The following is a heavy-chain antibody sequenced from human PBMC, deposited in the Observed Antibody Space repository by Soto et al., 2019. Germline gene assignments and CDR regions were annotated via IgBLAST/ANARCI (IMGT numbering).Heavy chain of an antibody. V-gene: IGHV3-23*01. CDR1: GFTFSSYA. Sequence: GGSLRLSCAASGFTFSSYAMSWVRQAPGKGLEWVSAISGSGGSTYYADSVKGRFTISRDNSKNTLYLQMNSLRAEDTAVYYCAKDRRGGTMVRGVIIKEYNWFDPWGQGTLVTVSS. CDR2: ISGSGGST. D-gene: IGHD3-10*01. CDR3: AKDRRGGTMVRGVIIKEYNWFDP. J-gene: IGHJ5*02.